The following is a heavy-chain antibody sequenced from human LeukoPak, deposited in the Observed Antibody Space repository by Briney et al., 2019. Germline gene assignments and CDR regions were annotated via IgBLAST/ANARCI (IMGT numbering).Heavy chain of an antibody. CDR2: VIPVLGTP. D-gene: IGHD5-24*01. J-gene: IGHJ4*02. V-gene: IGHV1-69*06. Sequence: ASVKVSCKSSGGTFNNYAITWVRQAPGHGLEWMGRVIPVLGTPTSAQSFQGRVTLTADTSTRTAYMELSSLRSDDTAVYYCAREADAYNSVSYDYWGQGTLVIVSS. CDR1: GGTFNNYA. CDR3: AREADAYNSVSYDY.